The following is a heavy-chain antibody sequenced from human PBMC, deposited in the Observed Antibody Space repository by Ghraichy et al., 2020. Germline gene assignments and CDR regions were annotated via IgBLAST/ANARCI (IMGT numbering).Heavy chain of an antibody. CDR3: AKDEVEGDNWNYAGYYYYMDV. V-gene: IGHV3-23*01. Sequence: GGSLRLSCAASGFTFSSYAMSWVRQAPGKGLEWVSAISGSGGSTYYADSVKGRFTISRDNSKNTLYLQMNSLRAEDTAVYYCAKDEVEGDNWNYAGYYYYMDVWGKGTTVTVSS. CDR2: ISGSGGST. J-gene: IGHJ6*03. CDR1: GFTFSSYA. D-gene: IGHD1-7*01.